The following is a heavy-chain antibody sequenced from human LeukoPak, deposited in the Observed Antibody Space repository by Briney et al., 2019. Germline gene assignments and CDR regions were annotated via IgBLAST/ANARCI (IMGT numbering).Heavy chain of an antibody. CDR1: GGSISSYY. D-gene: IGHD5-12*01. CDR3: ARAGVATITVDY. Sequence: SETLSLTCTVSGGSISSYYWSWIRQPPGKGLEWIGYIYYSGSTNYNPSLKSRVTISVDPSKNQFSLKLSSVTAADTAVYYCARAGVATITVDYWGQGTLVTVSS. CDR2: IYYSGST. V-gene: IGHV4-59*01. J-gene: IGHJ4*02.